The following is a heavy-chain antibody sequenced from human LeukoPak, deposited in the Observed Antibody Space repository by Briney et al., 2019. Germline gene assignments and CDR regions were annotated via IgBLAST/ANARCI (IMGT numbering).Heavy chain of an antibody. CDR2: INHSGST. Sequence: PAETLSLTCAVYGGSFSGYYWSWVRQPPGKGLEGIGEINHSGSTNYNPSLTSRVTISVDTSKNQFSLKVRSVTAADTAIYYCARRLHQLPIDYWGQGTLVTVSS. J-gene: IGHJ4*02. V-gene: IGHV4-34*01. CDR1: GGSFSGYY. CDR3: ARRLHQLPIDY. D-gene: IGHD2-2*01.